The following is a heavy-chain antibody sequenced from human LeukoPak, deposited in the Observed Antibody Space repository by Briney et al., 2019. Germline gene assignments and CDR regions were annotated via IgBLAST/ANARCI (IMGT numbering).Heavy chain of an antibody. V-gene: IGHV3-7*01. J-gene: IGHJ4*02. CDR1: GFTFSSYW. D-gene: IGHD2-21*02. CDR2: IKQDGSKT. Sequence: PGGSLRLSCAASGFTFSSYWMSWVRQAPGKGLEWVASIKQDGSKTYYVDSVKGRFTISRDNAKNSLYLQMNSLRAEDTAVYYCARPAYCGDDCYYNFDYWGQGTLVTVSS. CDR3: ARPAYCGDDCYYNFDY.